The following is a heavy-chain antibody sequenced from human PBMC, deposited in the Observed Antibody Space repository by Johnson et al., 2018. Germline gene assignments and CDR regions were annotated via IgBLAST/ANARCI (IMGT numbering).Heavy chain of an antibody. CDR1: GFTFSDHY. CDR2: TTNKANSYTT. D-gene: IGHD3-22*01. J-gene: IGHJ3*02. CDR3: ATGYYFDTSGPRAFDI. V-gene: IGHV3-72*01. Sequence: VQLVESGGGLVQPGGSLRLSCAASGFTFSDHYMDWVRPAPGKGPVWVGRTTNKANSYTTEYAASVKGRFTIPRDDSTNSMYLQMNSLKTEDTAVYYCATGYYFDTSGPRAFDIWGQGTMVTVSS.